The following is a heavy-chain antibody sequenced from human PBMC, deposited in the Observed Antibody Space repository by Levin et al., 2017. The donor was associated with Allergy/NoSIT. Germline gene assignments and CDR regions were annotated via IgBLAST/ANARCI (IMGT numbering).Heavy chain of an antibody. D-gene: IGHD6-13*01. V-gene: IGHV1-46*01. CDR1: GYTFTSYY. Sequence: GESLKISCKASGYTFTSYYMHWVRQAPGQGLEWMGIINPSGGSTSYAQKFQGRVTMTRDTSTSTVYMELSSLRSEDTAVYYCARDAPPEKSSSWYTRPQNWFDPWGQGTLVTVSS. CDR3: ARDAPPEKSSSWYTRPQNWFDP. J-gene: IGHJ5*02. CDR2: INPSGGST.